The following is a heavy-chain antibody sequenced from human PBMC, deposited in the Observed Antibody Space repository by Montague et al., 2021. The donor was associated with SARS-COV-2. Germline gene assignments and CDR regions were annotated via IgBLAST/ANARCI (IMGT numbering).Heavy chain of an antibody. V-gene: IGHV6-1*01. CDR3: ARGLWFGELLNRYYYYGMDV. J-gene: IGHJ6*02. CDR1: GDSVSSNSAA. D-gene: IGHD3-10*01. Sequence: CAISGDSVSSNSAAWKWIRQSPERGLEWLGRTYYRSKWYNDYAVSVKSRITINPDTSKNQFSLQLSSVTPEDTAVYYCARGLWFGELLNRYYYYGMDVWGQGTTVTVSS. CDR2: TYYRSKWYN.